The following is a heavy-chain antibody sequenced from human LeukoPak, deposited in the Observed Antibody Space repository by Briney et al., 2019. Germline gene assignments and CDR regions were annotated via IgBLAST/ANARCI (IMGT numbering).Heavy chain of an antibody. J-gene: IGHJ4*02. CDR3: ARDDGYSGYDWDLDY. D-gene: IGHD5-12*01. CDR1: GYTFTGYY. CDR2: INPNSGGT. V-gene: IGHV1-2*02. Sequence: ASVKVSCKASGYTFTGYYMHWVRQAPGQGLEWMGWINPNSGGTNYAQKFQGRVTMTRDTSISTAYMELSRLRSDDTAVYYCARDDGYSGYDWDLDYWGQGTLVIVSS.